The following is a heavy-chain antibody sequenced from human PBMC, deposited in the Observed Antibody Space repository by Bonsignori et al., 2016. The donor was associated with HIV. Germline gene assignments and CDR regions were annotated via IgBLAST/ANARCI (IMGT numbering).Heavy chain of an antibody. CDR2: ISHDGRT. CDR3: ARHPAEYYDFWSASTTDS. CDR1: GFSITRGFF. Sequence: SETLSLTCSVSGFSITRGFFWGWTRQSPGKGLEWIGAISHDGRTYYNPSLQSRVSMSLDGSKNQFSLRLNSMTAADTAIYYCARHPAEYYDFWSASTTDSWGHGVLVTVSS. V-gene: IGHV4-38-2*01. D-gene: IGHD3-3*01. J-gene: IGHJ5*01.